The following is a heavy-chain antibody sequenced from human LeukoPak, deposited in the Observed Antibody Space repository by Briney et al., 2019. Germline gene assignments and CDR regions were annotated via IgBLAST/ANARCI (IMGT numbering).Heavy chain of an antibody. CDR1: GFTFSNYW. J-gene: IGHJ3*02. CDR2: INSDGSST. D-gene: IGHD2-15*01. V-gene: IGHV3-74*01. CDR3: ATTRDSPSAFGI. Sequence: GGSLRLSCAASGFTFSNYWMHSVRHAPGKGLVWVSRINSDGSSTSYADSVKGRLTISRDNAKNTLYLQMNSLRAEDTAVYYCATTRDSPSAFGIWGQGTMVTVSS.